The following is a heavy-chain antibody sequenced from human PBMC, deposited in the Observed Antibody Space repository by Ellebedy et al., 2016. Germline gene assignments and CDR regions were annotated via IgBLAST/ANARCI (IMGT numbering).Heavy chain of an antibody. CDR1: GGSFSGYY. J-gene: IGHJ6*02. D-gene: IGHD1-26*01. V-gene: IGHV4-59*08. CDR3: ARLGTVVGARPTPKYYYGMDV. Sequence: SETLSLTXAVYGGSFSGYYWSWIRQPPGKGLEWIGYIYYSGSTNYNPSLKSRVTISVDTSKNQFSLKLSSVTAADTAVYYCARLGTVVGARPTPKYYYGMDVWGQGTTVTVSS. CDR2: IYYSGST.